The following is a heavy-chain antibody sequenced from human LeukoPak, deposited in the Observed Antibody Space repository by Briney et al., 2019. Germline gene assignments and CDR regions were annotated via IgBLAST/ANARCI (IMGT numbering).Heavy chain of an antibody. CDR3: ARETSLAGFASGLGFNY. V-gene: IGHV4-4*07. D-gene: IGHD6-19*01. CDR1: GGSISTYY. Sequence: SETLSLTCTVSGGSISTYYWTWIRQPAGKGLEWIGRIYTSGSTNYNPSLKSRVTMSVDTSKNHFSLKLTSVTAADTATYYCARETSLAGFASGLGFNYWGQGILVTVSS. CDR2: IYTSGST. J-gene: IGHJ4*02.